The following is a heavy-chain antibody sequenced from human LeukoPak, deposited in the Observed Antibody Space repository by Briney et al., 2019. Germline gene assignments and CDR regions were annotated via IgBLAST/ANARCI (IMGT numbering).Heavy chain of an antibody. CDR2: MNPNSGNT. V-gene: IGHV1-8*01. J-gene: IGHJ5*02. CDR1: GYTFTSYD. D-gene: IGHD6-13*01. CDR3: ARVYEYSSSWYPYNNWFDP. Sequence: ASVKVSCKASGYTFTSYDINWVRQATGQGLEWMGWMNPNSGNTGYAQKFQGRVTMTRNTSISTAYMELSSLRSEDTAVYYCARVYEYSSSWYPYNNWFDPWGQGTLVTVSS.